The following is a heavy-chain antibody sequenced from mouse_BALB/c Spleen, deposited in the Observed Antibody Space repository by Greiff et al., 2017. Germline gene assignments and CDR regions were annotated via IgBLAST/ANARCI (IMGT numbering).Heavy chain of an antibody. Sequence: EVQRVESGGGLVKPGGSLKLSCAASGFTFSSYTMSWVRQTPEKRLEWVATISSGGGNTYYPDSVKGRFTISRDNAKNNLYLQMSSLRSEDTALYYCAREAYGYYFDYWGQGTTLTVSS. CDR1: GFTFSSYT. D-gene: IGHD1-2*01. J-gene: IGHJ2*01. CDR3: AREAYGYYFDY. V-gene: IGHV5-9*03. CDR2: ISSGGGNT.